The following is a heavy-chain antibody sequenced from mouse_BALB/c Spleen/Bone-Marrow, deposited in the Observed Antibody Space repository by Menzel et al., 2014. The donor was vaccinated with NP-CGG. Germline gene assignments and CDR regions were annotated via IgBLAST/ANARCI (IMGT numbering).Heavy chain of an antibody. CDR3: TTGFSD. CDR1: GFTFSNYW. V-gene: IGHV6-6*02. Sequence: DVQLVESGGGLVQPGGSMKLSCVASGFTFSNYWMNWVRQSPEKGLEWVAEIRLKSNNYATHYAESVKGRFTISRDESKSSVYLQMNNLRSEDTGIYYCTTGFSDWGQGTLVTVSA. J-gene: IGHJ3*01. CDR2: IRLKSNNYAT.